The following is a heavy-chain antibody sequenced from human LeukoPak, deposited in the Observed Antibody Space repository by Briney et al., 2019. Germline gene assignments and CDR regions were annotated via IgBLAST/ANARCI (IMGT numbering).Heavy chain of an antibody. D-gene: IGHD3-3*01. CDR2: INPSGGST. CDR1: GYTFTSYY. J-gene: IGHJ6*03. CDR3: ARDPVTIFGVNYYMDV. Sequence: ASVKVSCKASGYTFTSYYMHWVRQAPGQGLEWMGIINPSGGSTSYAQKFQGRVTTTRDTSTSTVYMELSSLRSEDTAVYYCARDPVTIFGVNYYMDVWGKGTTVTVSS. V-gene: IGHV1-46*01.